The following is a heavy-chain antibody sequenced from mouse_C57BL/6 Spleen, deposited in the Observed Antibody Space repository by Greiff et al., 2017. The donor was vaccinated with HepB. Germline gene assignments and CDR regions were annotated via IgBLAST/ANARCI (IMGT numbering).Heavy chain of an antibody. CDR2: INPSNGGT. D-gene: IGHD2-5*01. CDR1: GYTFTSYW. V-gene: IGHV1-53*01. CDR3: ARGGKYSNYWYFDV. Sequence: QVHVKQPGTELVKPGASVKLSCKASGYTFTSYWMHWVKQRPGQGLEWIGNINPSNGGTNYNEKFKSKATLTVDKSSSTAYMQLSSLTSEDSAVYYCARGGKYSNYWYFDVWGTGTTVTVSS. J-gene: IGHJ1*03.